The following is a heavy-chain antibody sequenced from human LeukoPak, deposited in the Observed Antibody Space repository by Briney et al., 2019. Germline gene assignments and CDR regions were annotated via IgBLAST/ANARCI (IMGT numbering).Heavy chain of an antibody. CDR3: ACQYCSGGSCRFDY. D-gene: IGHD2-15*01. J-gene: IGHJ4*02. Sequence: GESLKISCKGSGYSFTSYWIAWVRQMPGKGLEWMGIINPSDSDTRYSPSFQGQVTISADKSISTAYLQWSSLKASDTAMYYCACQYCSGGSCRFDYWGQGTLVTVSS. CDR2: INPSDSDT. V-gene: IGHV5-51*01. CDR1: GYSFTSYW.